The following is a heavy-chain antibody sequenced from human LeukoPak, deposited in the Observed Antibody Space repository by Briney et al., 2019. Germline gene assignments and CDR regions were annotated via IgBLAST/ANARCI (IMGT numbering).Heavy chain of an antibody. Sequence: GGSLQISCQCSGSNFSNYWIGGAGQLPGKGLEGMGIINPGDSETRNSPSLQGQVTISADKSSNNAYLQWSSLRASDTAIYYCARQTGDKGIDYWGQGTLVTVSS. CDR2: INPGDSET. V-gene: IGHV5-51*01. CDR3: ARQTGDKGIDY. J-gene: IGHJ4*02. CDR1: GSNFSNYW. D-gene: IGHD7-27*01.